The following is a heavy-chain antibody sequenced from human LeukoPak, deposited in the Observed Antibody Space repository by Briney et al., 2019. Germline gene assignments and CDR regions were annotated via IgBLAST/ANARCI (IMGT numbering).Heavy chain of an antibody. CDR2: INGRGSTT. Sequence: GGSLRLSCAASGFTFSDYSMNWVRQAPGKGLEWISCINGRGSTTYYADSVKGRFTISRDNGKNSLYLQMNSLGDEDTAVYYCARFDGRIAVAGWGGFFDIWGQGTMVTVSS. CDR3: ARFDGRIAVAGWGGFFDI. CDR1: GFTFSDYS. D-gene: IGHD6-19*01. V-gene: IGHV3-48*02. J-gene: IGHJ3*02.